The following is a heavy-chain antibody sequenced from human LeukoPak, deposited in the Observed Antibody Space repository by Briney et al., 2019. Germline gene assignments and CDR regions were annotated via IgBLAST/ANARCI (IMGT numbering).Heavy chain of an antibody. J-gene: IGHJ4*02. Sequence: PSETLSLTCTVSGGSISSSSYYWGWICQPPGKGLEWIGSIYYSGSTYYNPSLKSRVTISVDTSKNQFSLKLSSVTAADTAVYYCARQGCTGGSCWYFDYWGQGTLVTVSS. CDR3: ARQGCTGGSCWYFDY. CDR2: IYYSGST. V-gene: IGHV4-39*01. D-gene: IGHD2-15*01. CDR1: GGSISSSSYY.